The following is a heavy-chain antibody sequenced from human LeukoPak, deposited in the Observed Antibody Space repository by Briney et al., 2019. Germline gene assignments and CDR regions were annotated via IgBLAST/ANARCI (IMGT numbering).Heavy chain of an antibody. J-gene: IGHJ4*02. CDR1: GGSISSYY. CDR2: MYNSGIT. Sequence: SETLSLTCTVSGGSISSYYWGWVRQSPGKGLEWIGSMYNSGITEYNPSLKSRVTILEDTSTNQLSLKLSSVTAADTAVYYCAGGQQWLAFDYWGQGTLVTVSS. D-gene: IGHD6-19*01. CDR3: AGGQQWLAFDY. V-gene: IGHV4-59*01.